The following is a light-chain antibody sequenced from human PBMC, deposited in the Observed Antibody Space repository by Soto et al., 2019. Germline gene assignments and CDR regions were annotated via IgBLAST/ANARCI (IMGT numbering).Light chain of an antibody. Sequence: EIVLTQSPATLSLSPGERATLSCRASQSVSSYLAWYQQKPGQAPRLLIYDASNRATGIPARFSGSGSGTDFTLTSSSLEPEDFAVYYCQQRSNLLTFGGGTKVRSN. CDR2: DAS. CDR1: QSVSSY. CDR3: QQRSNLLT. J-gene: IGKJ4*01. V-gene: IGKV3-11*01.